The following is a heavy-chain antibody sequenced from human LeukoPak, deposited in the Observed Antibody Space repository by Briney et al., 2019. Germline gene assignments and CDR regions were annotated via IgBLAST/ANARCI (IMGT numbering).Heavy chain of an antibody. CDR2: ISAYNGNT. CDR3: ARDARSSGYCSGGSCYLLNNWFDP. CDR1: GYTFTSYG. D-gene: IGHD2-15*01. J-gene: IGHJ5*02. Sequence: GASVKVSCKASGYTFTSYGISWVRQAPGQGLEWMGRISAYNGNTNYAQKLQGRVTMTTDTSTSTAYMELRSLRSDDTAVYYCARDARSSGYCSGGSCYLLNNWFDPWGQGTLVTVSS. V-gene: IGHV1-18*01.